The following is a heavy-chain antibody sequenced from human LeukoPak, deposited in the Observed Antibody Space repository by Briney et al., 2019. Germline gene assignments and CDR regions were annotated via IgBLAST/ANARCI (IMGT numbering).Heavy chain of an antibody. CDR1: GFTFSSYA. D-gene: IGHD5-18*01. CDR2: ISGSGGST. J-gene: IGHJ6*02. Sequence: GGSLRLSCAASGFTFSSYAMSWVRQAPGKGLEWVSAISGSGGSTYYADSVKGRFTISRDNSKNTLYLQMNSVRAEDTAVYYCAKALDTAMVLYYYGMDVWGQGTTVTVSS. CDR3: AKALDTAMVLYYYGMDV. V-gene: IGHV3-23*01.